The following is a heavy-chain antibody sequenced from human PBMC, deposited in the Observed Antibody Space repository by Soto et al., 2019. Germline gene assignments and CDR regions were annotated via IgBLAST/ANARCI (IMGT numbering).Heavy chain of an antibody. V-gene: IGHV3-33*01. CDR2: IWYDGSNK. Sequence: QVQLVESGGGVVQPGRSLRLYCAASGFTFSSYGMHWVRQAPGKGLEWVAVIWYDGSNKYYADSVKGRFTISRDNSKNTLYLQMNSLRAEDTAVYYCARERTRRVDSSSWYWFAPWGQGTLVTVSS. CDR1: GFTFSSYG. J-gene: IGHJ5*02. D-gene: IGHD6-13*01. CDR3: ARERTRRVDSSSWYWFAP.